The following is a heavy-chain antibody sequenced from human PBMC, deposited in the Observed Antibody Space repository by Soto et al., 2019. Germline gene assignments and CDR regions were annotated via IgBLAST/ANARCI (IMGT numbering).Heavy chain of an antibody. CDR2: IYYSGST. D-gene: IGHD3-22*01. V-gene: IGHV4-59*01. Sequence: SETLSLTCTVSGGSISSYYWSWIRQPPGKGLEWIGYIYYSGSTNYNPSLKSRVTISVDTSKNQFSLKLSSVTAADTAVYYCAGYDSSGYTPPTNWFDPWGQGTLVTVSS. J-gene: IGHJ5*02. CDR1: GGSISSYY. CDR3: AGYDSSGYTPPTNWFDP.